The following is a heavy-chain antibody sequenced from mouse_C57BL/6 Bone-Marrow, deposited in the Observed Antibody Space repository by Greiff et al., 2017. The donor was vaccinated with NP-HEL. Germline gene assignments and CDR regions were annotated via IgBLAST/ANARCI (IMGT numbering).Heavy chain of an antibody. J-gene: IGHJ1*03. CDR3: ARLGYYYGSSWYFDV. CDR1: GYTFTDYN. V-gene: IGHV1-22*01. D-gene: IGHD1-1*01. CDR2: INPNNGGT. Sequence: EVKLVESGPELVKPGASVKMSCKASGYTFTDYNMHWVKQSHGKSLEWIGYINPNNGGTSYNQKFKGKATLTVNKSSSTAYMELRSLTSEDSAVYYCARLGYYYGSSWYFDVWGTGTTVTVSS.